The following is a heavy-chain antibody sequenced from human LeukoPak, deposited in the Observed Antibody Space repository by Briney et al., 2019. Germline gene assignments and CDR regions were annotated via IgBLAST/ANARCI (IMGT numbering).Heavy chain of an antibody. CDR2: ISSSSSSYI. Sequence: GGSLRLSYAASGFTFSIYSMNWVRQAPGKGLEWVSSISSSSSSYIYYADSVKGRFTISRDNAKNSLYLQMNSLRAEDTAVYYCARVSGTGISFDYWGQGTLVTVSS. V-gene: IGHV3-21*01. CDR3: ARVSGTGISFDY. CDR1: GFTFSIYS. D-gene: IGHD1-26*01. J-gene: IGHJ4*02.